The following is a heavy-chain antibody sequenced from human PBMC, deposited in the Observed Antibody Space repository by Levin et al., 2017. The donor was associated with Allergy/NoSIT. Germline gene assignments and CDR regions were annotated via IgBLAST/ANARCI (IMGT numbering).Heavy chain of an antibody. CDR1: GYTFSSYG. CDR2: ISGSGGST. D-gene: IGHD6-13*01. J-gene: IGHJ4*02. Sequence: GGSLRLSCTGSGYTFSSYGMSWVRQAPGKGLEWVSGISGSGGSTYLADSVKGRFTISRDNSNNTLYLPMASLTAEDTAAYYCAKERVGHSSSWTGLEYWGQGALVTVSS. CDR3: AKERVGHSSSWTGLEY. V-gene: IGHV3-23*01.